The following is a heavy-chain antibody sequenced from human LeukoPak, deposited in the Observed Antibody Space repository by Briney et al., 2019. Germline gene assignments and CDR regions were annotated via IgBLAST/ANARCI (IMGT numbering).Heavy chain of an antibody. CDR3: AKSRLAAAGAASDY. V-gene: IGHV3-23*01. Sequence: GGSLRLSCAASGFTFANYAMSWVRQAPGKGLEFVSSISRSGGTTFYADSVKGRFTISRDNSKDTLYLQMDRPRADDAAVYYCAKSRLAAAGAASDYWGQGTLVTVSS. CDR2: ISRSGGTT. J-gene: IGHJ4*02. D-gene: IGHD6-13*01. CDR1: GFTFANYA.